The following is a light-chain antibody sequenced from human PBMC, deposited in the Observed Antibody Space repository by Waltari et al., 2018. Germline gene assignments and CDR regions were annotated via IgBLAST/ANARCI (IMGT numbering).Light chain of an antibody. CDR1: GSNIGSNY. CDR3: TSWDDSLNAWV. CDR2: RNE. J-gene: IGLJ3*02. V-gene: IGLV1-47*01. Sequence: QSVLTQPPSASGTPGQTVSGSCSGSGSNIGSNYAYWYQHVPGTAPQLLICRNEQRPYGVPDRFSGSKSGTSASLAIIGLRSEDEADYFCTSWDDSLNAWVFGGGTKLTVL.